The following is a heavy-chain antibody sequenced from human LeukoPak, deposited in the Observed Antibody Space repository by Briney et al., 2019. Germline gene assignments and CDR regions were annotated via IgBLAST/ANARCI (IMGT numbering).Heavy chain of an antibody. CDR3: TRGQWELLPGDH. CDR2: ISSSSSYT. CDR1: GFTFSDYY. J-gene: IGHJ5*02. Sequence: SGGSLILSCAASGFTFSDYYMSWIRQAPGKGLEWVSYISSSSSYTNNADSVKGRFTISRDNAKNSLYLQMNSLRAEDTAVYYCTRGQWELLPGDHWGQGTLVTVSS. D-gene: IGHD1-26*01. V-gene: IGHV3-11*05.